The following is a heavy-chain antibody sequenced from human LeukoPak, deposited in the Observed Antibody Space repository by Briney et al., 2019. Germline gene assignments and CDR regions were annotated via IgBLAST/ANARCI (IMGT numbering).Heavy chain of an antibody. J-gene: IGHJ3*02. CDR1: GYTFTSND. Sequence: GASVKVSCKASGYTFTSNDINWVRQATGQGLEWMGWMNPNSGNTGYAQKFQGRITMTRNTSINTAYMELSSLRSEDTAVYYCARPIRETDYKSWYVFDIWGQGTMVTVSS. D-gene: IGHD3-10*01. V-gene: IGHV1-8*01. CDR3: ARPIRETDYKSWYVFDI. CDR2: MNPNSGNT.